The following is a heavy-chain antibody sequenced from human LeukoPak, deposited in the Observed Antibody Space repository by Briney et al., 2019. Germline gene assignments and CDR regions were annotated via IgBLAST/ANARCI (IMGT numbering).Heavy chain of an antibody. CDR1: GYTLTELS. Sequence: ASVKVSCKVSGYTLTELSMHLVRQATGKGLEWMGGFDPEDGETIYAQKFQGRVTMTEDTSTDTAYMELSSLRSEDTAVYYCATRSAGDAFDIWGQGTMVTVSS. V-gene: IGHV1-24*01. CDR3: ATRSAGDAFDI. CDR2: FDPEDGET. J-gene: IGHJ3*02.